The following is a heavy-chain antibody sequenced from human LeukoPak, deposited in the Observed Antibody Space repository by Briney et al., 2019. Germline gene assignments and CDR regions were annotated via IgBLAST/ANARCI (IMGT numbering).Heavy chain of an antibody. CDR1: GFTFSSYA. V-gene: IGHV3-23*01. Sequence: GGSLRLSCAASGFTFSSYAMSWVRQAPGKGLEWVSAISGSGGSTYYADSVKGRFTISRDNSKNTLYLQMNSLRAEDAAVYYCAKPTTLVEGAFDIWGQGTMVTVSS. CDR2: ISGSGGST. D-gene: IGHD1-1*01. CDR3: AKPTTLVEGAFDI. J-gene: IGHJ3*02.